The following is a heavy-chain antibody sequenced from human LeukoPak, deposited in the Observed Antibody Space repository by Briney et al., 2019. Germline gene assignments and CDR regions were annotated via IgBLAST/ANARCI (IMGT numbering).Heavy chain of an antibody. J-gene: IGHJ3*01. V-gene: IGHV4-59*08. D-gene: IGHD1-7*01. CDR2: IFHSGSSGST. CDR3: ARHIPTTGTVFDL. Sequence: KPSESLSLTCRVSGDSITNYFWSWVRQTPGKELEWTGFIFHSGSSGSTYYSPSLQSLVTMSVDTYRNQFSLKLSSVTAADTAVYYCARHIPTTGTVFDLWGQGTMVIVSS. CDR1: GDSITNYF.